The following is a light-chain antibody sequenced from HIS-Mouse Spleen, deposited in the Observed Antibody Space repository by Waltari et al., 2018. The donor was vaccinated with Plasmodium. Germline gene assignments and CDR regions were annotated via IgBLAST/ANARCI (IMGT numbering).Light chain of an antibody. J-gene: IGLJ2*01. Sequence: SYVLTQPPSVSVAPGKTARITCGGNNIGSKSVHWYQQKPGQAPVLVVYDDRDRPSGIPERVSGSNSGNTATLTISRVEAGDEADYYCQVWDSSSDHPDVVFGGGTKLTVL. CDR3: QVWDSSSDHPDVV. V-gene: IGLV3-21*03. CDR1: NIGSKS. CDR2: DDR.